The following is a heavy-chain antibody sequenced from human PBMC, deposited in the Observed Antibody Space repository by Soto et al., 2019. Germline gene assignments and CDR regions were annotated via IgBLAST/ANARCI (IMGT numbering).Heavy chain of an antibody. J-gene: IGHJ5*01. Sequence: PGGSLRLSCAASGFTFSSNSMNWVRQAPGKGLEWVSSITTSSSFIYYADSVKGRFTISRDNAKNSLYLQMNSLRAEDTAVYYCAGGIFDYYDSSGYYGSWGQGTLVTVSS. CDR3: AGGIFDYYDSSGYYGS. V-gene: IGHV3-21*06. CDR2: ITTSSSFI. CDR1: GFTFSSNS. D-gene: IGHD3-22*01.